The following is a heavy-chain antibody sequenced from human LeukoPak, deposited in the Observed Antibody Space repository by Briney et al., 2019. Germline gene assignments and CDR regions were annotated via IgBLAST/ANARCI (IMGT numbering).Heavy chain of an antibody. CDR1: GGSFSGYY. D-gene: IGHD2-15*01. CDR3: ASPGVYCSGGSCYSVGLYGMDV. Sequence: SETLSLTCAVYGGSFSGYYWSWIRQPPGKGLEWIGEIKHSGSTNYNPSLKSRVTISVDTSKNQFSLKLSSVTAADTAVYYCASPGVYCSGGSCYSVGLYGMDVWGQGTTVTVSS. J-gene: IGHJ6*02. V-gene: IGHV4-34*01. CDR2: IKHSGST.